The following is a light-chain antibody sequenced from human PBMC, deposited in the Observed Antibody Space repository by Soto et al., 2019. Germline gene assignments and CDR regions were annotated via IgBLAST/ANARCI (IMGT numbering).Light chain of an antibody. CDR3: AAWDDSLNGPV. CDR1: SSNIGSNS. J-gene: IGLJ2*01. V-gene: IGLV1-44*01. CDR2: SNN. Sequence: QSVLTQPPSASGTPGQRGTISCSGSSSNIGSNSVNWYQQLPGTAPKLLIYSNNQRPSGVPDRFSGSKSGTSASLAISGLQSEDEADYYCAAWDDSLNGPVFGGGTKLTVL.